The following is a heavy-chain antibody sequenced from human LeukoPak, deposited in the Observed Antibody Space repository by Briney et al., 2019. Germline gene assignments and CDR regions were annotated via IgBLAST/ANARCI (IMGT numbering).Heavy chain of an antibody. Sequence: ASAKVSCKASGYTFTSYTIHWVRQAPGQRLEWMGWINTGNGNTEYSQKFQGRVTVTTDTSASTAYMELSSLRSEHTAVYYCARCGYSDAWSCDHWGQGTLVTVSS. V-gene: IGHV1-3*04. CDR2: INTGNGNT. J-gene: IGHJ5*02. D-gene: IGHD5-18*01. CDR3: ARCGYSDAWSCDH. CDR1: GYTFTSYT.